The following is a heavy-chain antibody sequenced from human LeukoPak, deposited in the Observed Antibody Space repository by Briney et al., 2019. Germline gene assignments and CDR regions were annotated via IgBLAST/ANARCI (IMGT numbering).Heavy chain of an antibody. J-gene: IGHJ4*02. CDR1: GFNFSIYA. V-gene: IGHV3-23*01. Sequence: GGSLRLSCAASGFNFSIYAMSCVRQAPGKGLEWVSAISGRGGSTYYADSVKGRFTIARDNSKNTLYLQMISPTAEGLAFHYFAKEPGSRSGSHQFDYWGQGTLVTVSS. CDR3: AKEPGSRSGSHQFDY. D-gene: IGHD6-19*01. CDR2: ISGRGGST.